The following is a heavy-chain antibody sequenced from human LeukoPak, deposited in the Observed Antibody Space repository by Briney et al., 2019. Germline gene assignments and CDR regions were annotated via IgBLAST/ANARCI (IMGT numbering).Heavy chain of an antibody. CDR3: ARDYSTVTTFFDY. J-gene: IGHJ4*02. Sequence: GGSLRLSCAASGFTFSSYWMSWVRQAPGMGLEWVASIKQDGSEKKYVDSVKGRFTIYRDNAKNSLYLQMNSLRAEDTAVYYCARDYSTVTTFFDYWGQGTLVTVSS. CDR2: IKQDGSEK. CDR1: GFTFSSYW. V-gene: IGHV3-7*01. D-gene: IGHD4-17*01.